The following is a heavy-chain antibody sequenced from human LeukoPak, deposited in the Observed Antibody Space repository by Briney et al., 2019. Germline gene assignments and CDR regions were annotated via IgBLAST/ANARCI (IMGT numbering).Heavy chain of an antibody. J-gene: IGHJ4*02. Sequence: SETLSLTCAVYGGSFSGYYWSWIRQPPGKGLEWIGEINHSGSTNYNPSLKSRVTISVDTSKNQFSLKLSSVTAADTAVYYCARGPQRWLQFRYFDYWGQGTLVTVSS. CDR1: GGSFSGYY. CDR3: ARGPQRWLQFRYFDY. CDR2: INHSGST. V-gene: IGHV4-34*01. D-gene: IGHD5-24*01.